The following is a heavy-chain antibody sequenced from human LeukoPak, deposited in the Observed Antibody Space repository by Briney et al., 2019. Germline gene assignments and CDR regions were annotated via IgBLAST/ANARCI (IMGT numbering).Heavy chain of an antibody. Sequence: GGSLRLSCAASVVTLSSYWMRWGRQGPGEGLVWVSRIKIDGGTRYADSVKGRFTISRDNAKNTVSLQMNTLRAEDTGVYYCARAPSEIGGYYPEYFRHWGQGTLVTVSP. D-gene: IGHD3-22*01. CDR1: VVTLSSYW. CDR2: IKIDGGT. J-gene: IGHJ1*01. V-gene: IGHV3-74*01. CDR3: ARAPSEIGGYYPEYFRH.